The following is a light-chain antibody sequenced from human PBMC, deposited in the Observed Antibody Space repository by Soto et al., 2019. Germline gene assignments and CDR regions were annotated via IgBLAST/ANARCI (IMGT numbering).Light chain of an antibody. J-gene: IGLJ2*01. Sequence: QSVLTQPASVSGSPGQSITISCTGTNSDVGGYKYVSWYQHHPGKAPKLMIYEVSNRPSGVSSRFTGSKSGNTASLTISGLQAEDEADYYCSSYTSSSSLYVIFGGGTKLTVL. V-gene: IGLV2-14*01. CDR2: EVS. CDR1: NSDVGGYKY. CDR3: SSYTSSSSLYVI.